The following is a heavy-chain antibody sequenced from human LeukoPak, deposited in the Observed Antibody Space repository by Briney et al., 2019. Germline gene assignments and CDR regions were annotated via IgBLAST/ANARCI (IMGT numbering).Heavy chain of an antibody. J-gene: IGHJ5*02. V-gene: IGHV4-30-4*01. D-gene: IGHD2-21*01. Sequence: KTSETLSLTCTVSGGSISSGDYYWSWIRQPPGKGLEWIGYIYYSGSTYYNPSLKSRVTISVDTSKNQFSLKLSSVTAADTAEYYCARGVLVDDNPQNWFDPWGQGTLVTVSS. CDR3: ARGVLVDDNPQNWFDP. CDR1: GGSISSGDYY. CDR2: IYYSGST.